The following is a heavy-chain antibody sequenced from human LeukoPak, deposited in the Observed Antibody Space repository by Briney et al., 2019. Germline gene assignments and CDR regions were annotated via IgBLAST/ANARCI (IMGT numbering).Heavy chain of an antibody. CDR2: INYSGTT. CDR1: GGSISGSSNF. V-gene: IGHV4-39*07. Sequence: SETLSLTCTVSGGSISGSSNFWGWIRQTPGKGLEWVGSINYSGTTHYTSSLKSRVSISVDTSKYQFSLKLSSVTAADTAVYYCARAHPLMITFGGPAFDIWGQGTMVTVSS. D-gene: IGHD3-16*01. J-gene: IGHJ3*02. CDR3: ARAHPLMITFGGPAFDI.